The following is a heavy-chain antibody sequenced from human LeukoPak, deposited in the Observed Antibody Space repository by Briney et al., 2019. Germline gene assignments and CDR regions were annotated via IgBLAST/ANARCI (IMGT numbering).Heavy chain of an antibody. J-gene: IGHJ4*02. Sequence: GSSVKVSCKASGYTFTGYYMHWVRQAPGQGLEWMGRINPNSGGTNYAQKFQGRVTMTRDTSISTAYMELSRLRSDDTAVYYCARTLQSTYYDFWSGYYPFNYWGQGTLVTVSS. D-gene: IGHD3-3*01. CDR1: GYTFTGYY. V-gene: IGHV1-2*06. CDR2: INPNSGGT. CDR3: ARTLQSTYYDFWSGYYPFNY.